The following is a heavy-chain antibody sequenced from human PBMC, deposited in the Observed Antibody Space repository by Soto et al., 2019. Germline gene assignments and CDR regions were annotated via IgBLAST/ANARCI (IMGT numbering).Heavy chain of an antibody. Sequence: QAQLMQSGAEVQEPGSSVKVSCQASGGTFRGYAISWVRQAPGQGLEWLGGIIPIFGITNYAQKFQNRLTIAADESSATVYMDLRSLTSEDSAIYYCARDPRSITGTTSSEDFQHWGQGTLVSVS. CDR2: IIPIFGIT. CDR3: ARDPRSITGTTSSEDFQH. D-gene: IGHD1-1*01. J-gene: IGHJ1*01. V-gene: IGHV1-69*01. CDR1: GGTFRGYA.